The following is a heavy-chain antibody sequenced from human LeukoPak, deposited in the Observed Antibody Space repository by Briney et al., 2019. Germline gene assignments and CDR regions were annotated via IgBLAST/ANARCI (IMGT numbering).Heavy chain of an antibody. D-gene: IGHD4-11*01. J-gene: IGHJ5*02. V-gene: IGHV3-53*01. CDR2: IYSGSTT. CDR1: GFTVSSNY. CDR3: SRGYSRGFDP. Sequence: GGSLRLSCAASGFTVSSNYMTWVGQAPGKGLEWVSVIYSGSTTYYADSMKGRFTISRDNSKNMVYLQMNSLRAEDTAVYYCSRGYSRGFDPWGQGTLVTVSS.